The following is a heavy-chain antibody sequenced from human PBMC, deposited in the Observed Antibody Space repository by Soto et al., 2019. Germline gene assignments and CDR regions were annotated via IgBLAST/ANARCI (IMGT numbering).Heavy chain of an antibody. J-gene: IGHJ4*02. CDR3: AKFGGSGTYFHFDY. Sequence: EVQLLESGGGLVQPGGSLRLSCAASGFPFINFAMNWVRQSPGKGLEWVSSISGSGGRTWYADAVRGRFTISRDNSKNTLYLQMNSLRAEDTAVYYCAKFGGSGTYFHFDYWGQGAQVTVPS. V-gene: IGHV3-23*01. D-gene: IGHD3-10*01. CDR2: ISGSGGRT. CDR1: GFPFINFA.